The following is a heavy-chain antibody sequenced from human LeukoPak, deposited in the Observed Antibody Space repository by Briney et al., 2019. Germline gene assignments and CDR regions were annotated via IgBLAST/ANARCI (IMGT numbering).Heavy chain of an antibody. V-gene: IGHV4-34*01. CDR1: GVASSGNY. Sequence: SETLSLTCGVYGVASSGNYWSWIRQSPGRGLEWIGEINHSGSTNYNPSLKSRVTISVDTSKNQFSLKLSSVTAADTAVYYCARERDGYIYAFDIWGQGTMVTVSS. CDR3: ARERDGYIYAFDI. D-gene: IGHD5-24*01. CDR2: INHSGST. J-gene: IGHJ3*02.